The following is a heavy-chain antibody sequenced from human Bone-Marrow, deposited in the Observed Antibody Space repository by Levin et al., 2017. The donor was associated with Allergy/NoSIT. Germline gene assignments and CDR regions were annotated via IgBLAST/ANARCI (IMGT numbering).Heavy chain of an antibody. CDR1: GFTFSSYW. Sequence: PGESLKISCAASGFTFSSYWMSWVRQAPGKGLEWVANIKQDGSEKYYVDSVKGRFTISRDNAKNSLYLQMNSLRAEDTAVYYCARDLFLYSSSWYLDQANWFDPWGQGTLVTVSS. V-gene: IGHV3-7*01. CDR3: ARDLFLYSSSWYLDQANWFDP. CDR2: IKQDGSEK. D-gene: IGHD6-13*01. J-gene: IGHJ5*02.